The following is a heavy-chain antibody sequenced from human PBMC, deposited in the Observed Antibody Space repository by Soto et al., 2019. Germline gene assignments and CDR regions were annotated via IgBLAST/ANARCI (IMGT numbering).Heavy chain of an antibody. D-gene: IGHD1-1*01. CDR1: GFTFSSYG. J-gene: IGHJ4*02. CDR3: AKDTIGRDWNDGSRNFDY. CDR2: ISYDGSNK. V-gene: IGHV3-30*18. Sequence: GGSLRLSCAASGFTFSSYGMHWVRQAPGKGLEWVAVISYDGSNKYYADSVKGRFTISRDNSKNTLYLQMNSLRAEDTAVYYCAKDTIGRDWNDGSRNFDYWGQGTLVTVSS.